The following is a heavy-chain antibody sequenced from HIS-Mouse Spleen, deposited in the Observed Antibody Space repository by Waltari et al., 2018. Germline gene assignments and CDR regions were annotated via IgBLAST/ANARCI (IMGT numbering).Heavy chain of an antibody. CDR2: IYYSGST. Sequence: QLQLQESGPGLVKPSETLSRTCTVPGGSLSSISYYWGWIRQPPGKGLEWSGSIYYSGSTYYNPSLKSRVTISVDTSKNQFSLKLSSVTAADTAVYYCAREIPYSSSWYDWYFDLWGRGTLVTVSS. J-gene: IGHJ2*01. CDR1: GGSLSSISYY. V-gene: IGHV4-39*07. D-gene: IGHD6-13*01. CDR3: AREIPYSSSWYDWYFDL.